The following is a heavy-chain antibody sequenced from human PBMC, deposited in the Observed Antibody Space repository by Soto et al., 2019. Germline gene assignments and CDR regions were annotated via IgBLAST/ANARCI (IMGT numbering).Heavy chain of an antibody. V-gene: IGHV1-69*13. CDR2: IIPIFGTA. D-gene: IGHD6-13*01. CDR1: GGTFSSYA. J-gene: IGHJ5*02. Sequence: SVKVSCKASGGTFSSYAISWVRQAPGQGLEWMGGIIPIFGTANYAQKFQGRVTITADESTSTAYMELSSLRSEDTAVYYCARRGPKPYLYSSSEFDPWGQGTLVTVSS. CDR3: ARRGPKPYLYSSSEFDP.